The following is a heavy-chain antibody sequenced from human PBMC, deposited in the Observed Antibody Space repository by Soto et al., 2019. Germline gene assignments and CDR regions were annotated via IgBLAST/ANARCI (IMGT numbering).Heavy chain of an antibody. CDR2: FDPEDGET. CDR1: GYTLTELS. V-gene: IGHV1-24*01. Sequence: ASVKVSCKVSGYTLTELSMHWVRQAPGKGLEWMGGFDPEDGETIYAQKFQGRVTMTEDTSTDTAYMGLSSLRSEDTAVYYCATWGAVTTYYGMDVWGQGTTVTVSS. J-gene: IGHJ6*02. D-gene: IGHD4-4*01. CDR3: ATWGAVTTYYGMDV.